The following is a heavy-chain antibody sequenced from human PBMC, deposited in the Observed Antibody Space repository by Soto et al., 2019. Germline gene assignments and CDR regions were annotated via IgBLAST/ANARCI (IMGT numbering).Heavy chain of an antibody. CDR1: GYTLTELS. CDR2: FDPEDGET. D-gene: IGHD2-2*02. V-gene: IGHV1-24*01. CDR3: ATDLAVVPAAIGGGYGY. J-gene: IGHJ4*02. Sequence: ASVKVSCKVSGYTLTELSMHWVRQAPGKGLEWMGGFDPEDGETNYAQKFQGRVTMTEDTSTDTANMELSRLRSEETAVYYCATDLAVVPAAIGGGYGYWGQGTLVTVSS.